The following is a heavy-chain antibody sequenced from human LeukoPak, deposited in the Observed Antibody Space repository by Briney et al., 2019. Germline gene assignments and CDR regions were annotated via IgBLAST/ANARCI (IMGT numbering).Heavy chain of an antibody. CDR3: ARAAAGKNNYYYYYYMDV. CDR1: GFTVSSNY. D-gene: IGHD6-13*01. CDR2: IYSGGST. Sequence: GGSLRLSCAASGFTVSSNYTSWVRQAPGKGLEWVSVIYSGGSTYYADSVKGRFTISRDNSKNTLYLQMNSLRAEDTAVYYCARAAAGKNNYYYYYYMDVWGKGTTVTVSS. J-gene: IGHJ6*03. V-gene: IGHV3-66*02.